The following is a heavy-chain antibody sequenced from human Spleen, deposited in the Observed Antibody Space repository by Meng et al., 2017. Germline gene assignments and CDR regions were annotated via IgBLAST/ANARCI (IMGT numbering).Heavy chain of an antibody. J-gene: IGHJ3*02. CDR1: GGSFSDYY. CDR2: IYTSGST. D-gene: IGHD4-23*01. CDR3: AREIMYYGGNSVAFDI. Sequence: SETLSLTCVVSGGSFSDYYWSWIRQPAGKGLEWIGRIYTSGSTNYNPSLKSRVTISVDTSKNQFSLKLSSVTAADTAVYYCAREIMYYGGNSVAFDIWGQGTMVTVSS. V-gene: IGHV4-4*07.